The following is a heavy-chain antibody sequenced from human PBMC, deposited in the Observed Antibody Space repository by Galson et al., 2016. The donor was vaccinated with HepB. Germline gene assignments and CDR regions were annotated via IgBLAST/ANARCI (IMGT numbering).Heavy chain of an antibody. D-gene: IGHD3-16*02. CDR3: ARDRDYVWGSYRYPHYYCMDV. Sequence: SLRLSCAASGFMFSNYGMHWVRQAPGKGLEWVAVIWFDASNKYHGDSAKGRFTISRDNSKNMLYLQMNSLRAEDTAVYYCARDRDYVWGSYRYPHYYCMDVWGQGTTVTVSS. CDR1: GFMFSNYG. V-gene: IGHV3-33*01. J-gene: IGHJ6*02. CDR2: IWFDASNK.